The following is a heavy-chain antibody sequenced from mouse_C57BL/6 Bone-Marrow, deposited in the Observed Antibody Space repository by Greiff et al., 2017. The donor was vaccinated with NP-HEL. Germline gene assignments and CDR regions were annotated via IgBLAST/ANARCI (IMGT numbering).Heavy chain of an antibody. J-gene: IGHJ3*01. Sequence: VQLQQSGTVLARPGASVKMSCKTSGYTFTSYWMHWVKQRPGQGLEWIGAIYPGNSDTSYNQKFKGKAKLTAVTSASTAYMELSSLTNEDSAVDYWTRLMGKPLLFAYWGQGTLVTVSA. CDR3: TRLMGKPLLFAY. CDR2: IYPGNSDT. V-gene: IGHV1-5*01. CDR1: GYTFTSYW. D-gene: IGHD2-1*01.